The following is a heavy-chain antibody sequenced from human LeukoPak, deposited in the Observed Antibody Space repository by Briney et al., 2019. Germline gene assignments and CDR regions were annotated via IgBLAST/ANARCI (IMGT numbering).Heavy chain of an antibody. CDR3: ARETVGYCSGGTCYSRTFDL. D-gene: IGHD2-15*01. CDR1: GGSFSSGSYY. CDR2: IYYSGST. Sequence: SETLSLTCTVSGGSFSSGSYYWTWIRQPPGKGLEWIGYIYYSGSTNYNPSLKSRVTISVDPSKNQFSLNLTSVTAADTAVYYCARETVGYCSGGTCYSRTFDLWGQGTMVTISS. J-gene: IGHJ3*01. V-gene: IGHV4-61*01.